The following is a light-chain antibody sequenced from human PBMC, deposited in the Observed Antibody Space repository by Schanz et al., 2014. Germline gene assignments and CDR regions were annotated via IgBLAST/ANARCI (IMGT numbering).Light chain of an antibody. CDR3: CSYAGSSTDV. Sequence: QSALTQPASVSGSPGQSITISCTGTSSDVGSYNLVSWYQQHPGKAPKLMIYEGSKRPSGVSNRFSGSKSGSTASLRISELQAEDEADYYCCSYAGSSTDVFGTGTKLTVL. J-gene: IGLJ1*01. CDR2: EGS. V-gene: IGLV2-23*01. CDR1: SSDVGSYNL.